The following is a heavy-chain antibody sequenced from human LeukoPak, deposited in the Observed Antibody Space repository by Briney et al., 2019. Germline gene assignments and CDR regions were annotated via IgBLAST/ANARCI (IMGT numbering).Heavy chain of an antibody. D-gene: IGHD3-22*01. CDR1: GFTVSSNY. CDR2: ISGDGGST. Sequence: PGGSLRLSCAASGFTVSSNYMSWVRQAPGKGLEWVSLISGDGGSTYYADSVKGRFTISRDNSKNSLYLQMNSLRTEDTALYYCAKDWGAYYDSSGFYSGDFDYWGQGTLVTVSS. CDR3: AKDWGAYYDSSGFYSGDFDY. J-gene: IGHJ4*02. V-gene: IGHV3-43*02.